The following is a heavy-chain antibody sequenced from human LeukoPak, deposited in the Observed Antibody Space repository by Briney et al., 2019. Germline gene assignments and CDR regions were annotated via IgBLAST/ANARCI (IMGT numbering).Heavy chain of an antibody. D-gene: IGHD3-22*01. CDR1: GFTFSRYE. V-gene: IGHV3-48*03. Sequence: GGSLRLSCAASGFTFSRYEMNWVRQAPGKGLEWVSYISSSGSTIYYADSVKGRFTISRDNAKNSLYLQMNSLRAEDTAVYYCARAPRHYYDSSGYVDYLSQGTLVTVSS. CDR2: ISSSGSTI. J-gene: IGHJ4*02. CDR3: ARAPRHYYDSSGYVDY.